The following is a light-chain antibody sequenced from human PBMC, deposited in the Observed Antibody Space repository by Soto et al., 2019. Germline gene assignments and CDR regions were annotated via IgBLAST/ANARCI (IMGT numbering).Light chain of an antibody. CDR3: QQYGSSPWT. J-gene: IGKJ1*01. CDR1: QSVSSSF. Sequence: EIVLTQSPGTLSLSPGERATLSCRASQSVSSSFLAWYQQKPGQAPRLLIYGASSRATGIPDRFSGSGSGTDFTLTISGLEPEDFAVSYCQQYGSSPWTFGQGTKVEIK. CDR2: GAS. V-gene: IGKV3-20*01.